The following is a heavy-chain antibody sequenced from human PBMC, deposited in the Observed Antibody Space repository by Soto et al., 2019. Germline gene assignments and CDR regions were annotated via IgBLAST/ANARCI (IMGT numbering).Heavy chain of an antibody. Sequence: EVQVVESGGGLVQPGGSLRLSCVASGFTLSSYCMNWVRQAPGKGLEWVANIKEDGSEKYHLDSVKGRFTISRDNAKNSLYLQMNSLRAEDTAVYYCARGKWSSGWYFDLRGRGTLVAVSS. CDR2: IKEDGSEK. D-gene: IGHD1-26*01. J-gene: IGHJ2*01. CDR3: ARGKWSSGWYFDL. V-gene: IGHV3-7*04. CDR1: GFTLSSYC.